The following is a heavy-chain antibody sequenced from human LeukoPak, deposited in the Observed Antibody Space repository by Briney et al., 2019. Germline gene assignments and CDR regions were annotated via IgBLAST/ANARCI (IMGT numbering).Heavy chain of an antibody. D-gene: IGHD5-12*01. Sequence: SETLSLTCTVSGGSISSYYWSWIRQPPGKGLEWIGYIYYSGSTNYNPSLKSRVTISVDTSKNQFSLKLSSVTAADTAVYYCARGDSGYEGFDYWGQGTLVTVSS. CDR3: ARGDSGYEGFDY. CDR1: GGSISSYY. CDR2: IYYSGST. J-gene: IGHJ4*02. V-gene: IGHV4-59*12.